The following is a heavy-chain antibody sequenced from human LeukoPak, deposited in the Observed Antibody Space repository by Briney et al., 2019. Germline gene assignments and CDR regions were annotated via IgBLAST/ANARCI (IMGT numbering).Heavy chain of an antibody. CDR1: GDSITSDN. V-gene: IGHV4-59*08. CDR2: IYHSGNT. Sequence: ADPLSLTCTVSGDSITSDNWSWIRQPPGKGLEWIGYIYHSGNTNYNPSLKSRVTISIDTSNNNFSLKLSSVTAADTAVYFCARLSDRILGSYFFDNWGQGTLVTVSS. J-gene: IGHJ4*02. CDR3: ARLSDRILGSYFFDN. D-gene: IGHD3-9*01.